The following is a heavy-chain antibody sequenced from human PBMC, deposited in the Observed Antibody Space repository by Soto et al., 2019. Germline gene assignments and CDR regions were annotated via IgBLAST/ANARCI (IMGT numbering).Heavy chain of an antibody. Sequence: GASVKVSSKASGYTFTSYDINWVRQATGQGLEWMGWMNPNSGNTGYAQKFQGRVIMTRNTSISTAYMELSSLTSEDTAVYYCARGTVPAYSSSSWYYYYGMDVWGQGTTVTVSS. CDR3: ARGTVPAYSSSSWYYYYGMDV. CDR1: GYTFTSYD. V-gene: IGHV1-8*01. J-gene: IGHJ6*02. D-gene: IGHD6-6*01. CDR2: MNPNSGNT.